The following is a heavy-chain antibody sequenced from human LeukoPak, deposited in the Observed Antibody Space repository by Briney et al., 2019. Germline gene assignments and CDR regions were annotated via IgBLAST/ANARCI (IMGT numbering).Heavy chain of an antibody. CDR2: INHSGST. V-gene: IGHV4-30-4*01. D-gene: IGHD2-2*01. CDR3: ARGTTLNY. J-gene: IGHJ4*02. CDR1: GGSISSGDYY. Sequence: SQTLSLTCTVSGGSISSGDYYWSWIRQPPGKGLEWIGEINHSGSTNYNPSLKSRVTISVDTSKNQFSLKLSSVTAADTAVYYCARGTTLNYWGQGTLVTVSS.